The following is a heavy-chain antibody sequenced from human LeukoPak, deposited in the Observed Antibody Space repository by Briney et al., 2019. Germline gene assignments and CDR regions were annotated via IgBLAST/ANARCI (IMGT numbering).Heavy chain of an antibody. CDR3: ARDRPAYCSSTSCYGKTPGY. CDR1: GGTFSSYA. CDR2: IIPIFGTA. Sequence: SVKVSCKASGGTFSSYAISWVRQAPGQGLEWMGGIIPIFGTANYAQKFQGRVTITTDESTSTAYMELSSLRSEDTALYYCARDRPAYCSSTSCYGKTPGYWGQGTLVTVSS. D-gene: IGHD2-2*01. J-gene: IGHJ4*02. V-gene: IGHV1-69*05.